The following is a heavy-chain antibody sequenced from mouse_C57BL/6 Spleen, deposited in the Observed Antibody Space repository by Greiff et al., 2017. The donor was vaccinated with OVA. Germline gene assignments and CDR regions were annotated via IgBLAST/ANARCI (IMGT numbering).Heavy chain of an antibody. J-gene: IGHJ4*01. CDR1: GFTFTDYY. Sequence: EVMLVESGGGLVQPGGSLSLSCAASGFTFTDYYMSWVRQPPGKALEWLGFIRNKANGYTTEYSASVKGRFTISRDNSQSILYLQMNALRAEDSATYYCARLGSSPLYYAMDYWGQGTSVTVSS. V-gene: IGHV7-3*01. D-gene: IGHD1-1*01. CDR2: IRNKANGYTT. CDR3: ARLGSSPLYYAMDY.